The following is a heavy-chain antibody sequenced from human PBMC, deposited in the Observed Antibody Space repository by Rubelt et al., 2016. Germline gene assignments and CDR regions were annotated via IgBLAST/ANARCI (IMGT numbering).Heavy chain of an antibody. D-gene: IGHD5-12*01. Sequence: EVQLVESGGGLVQPGRSLRLSCAASGFTFSRNAMNWVRQAPGKGLEWVSAMSGSGGNTYYADSVKGQFIISRDNSKNTLYLHMNSLRAEDTAVYYCAKELTGVATIGYYFDNWGQGTLVTVSS. CDR2: MSGSGGNT. J-gene: IGHJ4*02. V-gene: IGHV3-23*04. CDR1: GFTFSRNA. CDR3: AKELTGVATIGYYFDN.